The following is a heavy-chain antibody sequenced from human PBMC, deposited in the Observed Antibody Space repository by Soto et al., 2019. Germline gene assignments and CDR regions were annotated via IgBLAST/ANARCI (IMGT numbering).Heavy chain of an antibody. D-gene: IGHD2-21*01. Sequence: PGGSLRLSCAASGFTFSSYAVSWVRQAPGKGLEWVSAISGSGGSTYYADSVKGRFTISRDNSKNTLYLQMNSLRAEDTAVYYCAKDDRYDQDKYNWFDPWGQGTLVTVSS. CDR2: ISGSGGST. CDR3: AKDDRYDQDKYNWFDP. V-gene: IGHV3-23*01. J-gene: IGHJ5*02. CDR1: GFTFSSYA.